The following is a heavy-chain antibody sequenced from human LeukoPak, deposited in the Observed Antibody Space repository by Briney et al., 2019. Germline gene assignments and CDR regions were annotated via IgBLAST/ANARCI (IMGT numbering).Heavy chain of an antibody. CDR1: GYSITSDYY. Sequence: ASETLSLTCTVSGYSITSDYYWSWIRQPPGKGLEWIGYIYHSGSTYYNPSLKSRVTISVDRSKNQFSLKLSSVTAADTAVYYCAREVRFLEWFLDYWGQGTLVTVSS. J-gene: IGHJ4*02. CDR3: AREVRFLEWFLDY. V-gene: IGHV4-38-2*02. CDR2: IYHSGST. D-gene: IGHD3-3*01.